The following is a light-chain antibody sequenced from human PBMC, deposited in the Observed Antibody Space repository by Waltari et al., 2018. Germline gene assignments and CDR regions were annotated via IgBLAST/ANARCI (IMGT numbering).Light chain of an antibody. CDR3: QQYNNWPLT. CDR2: GAS. Sequence: EIVMTQSPATLSVSPEERATLSCRASQSVSSNLAWYQQKPGQAPRLLIYGASTRATGLPARFSGSGSGTEFALTISSLQSEDFAVYYCQQYNNWPLTFGGGTKVEIK. J-gene: IGKJ4*01. V-gene: IGKV3-15*01. CDR1: QSVSSN.